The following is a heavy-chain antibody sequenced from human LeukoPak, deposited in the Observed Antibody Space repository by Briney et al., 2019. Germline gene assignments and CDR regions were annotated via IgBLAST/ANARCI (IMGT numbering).Heavy chain of an antibody. CDR3: ARVRDSSGWYDD. CDR1: GGTFSSYA. V-gene: IGHV1-69*13. CDR2: IIPIFGTA. D-gene: IGHD6-19*01. J-gene: IGHJ4*02. Sequence: ASVKVSCKASGGTFSSYAISWVRQAPGQGLEWMGGIIPIFGTANYAQKFQGRVTITADESTSTAYMELSSLRSEDTAVYYCARVRDSSGWYDDWGQGTLVTVSS.